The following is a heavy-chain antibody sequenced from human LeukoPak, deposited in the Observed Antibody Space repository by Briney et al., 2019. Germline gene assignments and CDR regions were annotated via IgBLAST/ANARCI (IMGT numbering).Heavy chain of an antibody. D-gene: IGHD5/OR15-5a*01. CDR2: ISCYNGHT. CDR3: ARREGRSTSPFFFDS. CDR1: GYSFTKYG. Sequence: GASVKVSCKASGYSFTKYGLNWVRQAPGQGLQWMGWISCYNGHTHYAQNFQGRVTMTTDTSTNTAYMELRGLRSDDTAIYYCARREGRSTSPFFFDSWGQGTLVTASS. V-gene: IGHV1-18*01. J-gene: IGHJ4*02.